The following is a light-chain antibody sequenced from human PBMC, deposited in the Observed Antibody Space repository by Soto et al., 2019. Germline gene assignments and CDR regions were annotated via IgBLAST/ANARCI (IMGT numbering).Light chain of an antibody. J-gene: IGKJ1*01. CDR1: QSISSW. CDR2: DAS. CDR3: QQYNSYST. V-gene: IGKV1-5*01. Sequence: DIQMTQSPSTLSASVGDRVTITCRASQSISSWLAWYQQKPGKAPQFLIYDASNLHDGVPSRFSGSGSGTEFTLTISSLQPDDSAAYYCQQYNSYSTFGQGTKVDIK.